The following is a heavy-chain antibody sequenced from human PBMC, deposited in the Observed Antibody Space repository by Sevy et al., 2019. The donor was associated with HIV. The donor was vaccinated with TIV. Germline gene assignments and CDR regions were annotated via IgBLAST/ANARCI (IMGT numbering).Heavy chain of an antibody. J-gene: IGHJ4*02. CDR3: ARPTPRIAPSSAAFFDY. Sequence: VGSLRLSCAASGFTFSSFAMSWVRHIPGKGLEWVSTINGRGGSAYYADSVKGRFTLSRDNSNNTVFLQMNRLRDEDTAVYYCARPTPRIAPSSAAFFDYWGQGTLVTVSS. D-gene: IGHD1-26*01. CDR2: INGRGGSA. CDR1: GFTFSSFA. V-gene: IGHV3-23*01.